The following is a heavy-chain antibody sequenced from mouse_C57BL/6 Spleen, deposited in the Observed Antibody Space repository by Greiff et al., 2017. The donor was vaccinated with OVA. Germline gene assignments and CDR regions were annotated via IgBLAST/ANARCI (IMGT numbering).Heavy chain of an antibody. CDR1: GYTFTDYY. CDR3: ARNWDEDYFDY. CDR2: INPNNGGT. J-gene: IGHJ2*01. Sequence: VQLQQSGPELVKPGASVKISCKASGYTFTDYYMNWVKQSHGKSLEWIGDINPNNGGTSYNQKFKGKATLTVDKSSSTAYMELRSLTSEDSAVYYCARNWDEDYFDYWGQGTTLTVSS. V-gene: IGHV1-26*01. D-gene: IGHD4-1*01.